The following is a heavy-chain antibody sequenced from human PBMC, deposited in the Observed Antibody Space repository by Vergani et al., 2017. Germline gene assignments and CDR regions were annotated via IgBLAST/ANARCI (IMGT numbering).Heavy chain of an antibody. J-gene: IGHJ3*02. CDR2: IYPHDSDT. CDR1: EGSFSSHW. V-gene: IGHV5-51*01. CDR3: ARSRFGPRQAFDI. D-gene: IGHD3/OR15-3a*01. Sequence: EVHLVQSGAEVKKPGESLKISCKGSEGSFSSHWIGWVRQMPGKGLEWMGIIYPHDSDTTYSPSFQGQVTISADKSITTAYLQWSSLKASDTAIYYCARSRFGPRQAFDIWGQGTMVTVSS.